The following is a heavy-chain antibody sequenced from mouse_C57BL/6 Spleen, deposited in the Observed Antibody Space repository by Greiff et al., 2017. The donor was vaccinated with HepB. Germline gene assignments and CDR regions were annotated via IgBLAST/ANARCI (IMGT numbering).Heavy chain of an antibody. V-gene: IGHV1-63*01. J-gene: IGHJ2*01. CDR1: GYTFTNYW. CDR3: ARGSYYYGSSYRFDY. Sequence: QVQLQQSGAELVRPGTSVKMSCKASGYTFTNYWIGWAKQRPGHGLEWIGDIYPGGGYTNYNEKFKGKAKLTADKSSSTAYMQFSSLTSEDSAIYYCARGSYYYGSSYRFDYWGQGATLTVSS. D-gene: IGHD1-1*01. CDR2: IYPGGGYT.